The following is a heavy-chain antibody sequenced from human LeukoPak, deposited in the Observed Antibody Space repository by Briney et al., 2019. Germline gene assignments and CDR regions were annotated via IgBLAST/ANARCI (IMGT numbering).Heavy chain of an antibody. Sequence: GGSLRLSCAASGFTFSSYWMSWVRQAPGKGLEWVANTKQDGSEKYYVDSVKDRFTISRDNAKNSLYLQMNSLRAEDTAVYYCARVSYGPFFWFDPWGQGTLVTVSS. CDR3: ARVSYGPFFWFDP. CDR1: GFTFSSYW. J-gene: IGHJ5*02. CDR2: TKQDGSEK. D-gene: IGHD1-26*01. V-gene: IGHV3-7*01.